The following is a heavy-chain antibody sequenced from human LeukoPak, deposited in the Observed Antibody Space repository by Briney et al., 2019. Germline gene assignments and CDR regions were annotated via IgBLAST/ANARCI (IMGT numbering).Heavy chain of an antibody. J-gene: IGHJ3*02. D-gene: IGHD3-22*01. CDR1: GFTFSSYW. CDR3: ARLLRSTDYYDSNGAFDI. V-gene: IGHV3-7*03. Sequence: TGGSLRLSCAASGFTFSSYWMNWARQAPGKGLEWVASINHNGNVNYYVDSVKGRFTISRDNAKNSLYLQMSNLRAEDTAVYYCARLLRSTDYYDSNGAFDIWGQGTMVTVSS. CDR2: INHNGNVN.